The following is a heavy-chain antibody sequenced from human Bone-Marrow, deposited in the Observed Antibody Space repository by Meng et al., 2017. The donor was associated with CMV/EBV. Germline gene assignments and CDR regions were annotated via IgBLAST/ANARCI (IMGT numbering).Heavy chain of an antibody. J-gene: IGHJ6*02. CDR1: GFTFSSYS. Sequence: GESLKISCAASGFTFSSYSMNWVRQAPGKGLEWVSSISSSSSYIYYAASVKGRFTISRDNAKNSLYLQMNSLRAEDTAVYYCARDLVVGLGSSQDKSYYYYGMDVWGQGTTVTVSS. CDR3: ARDLVVGLGSSQDKSYYYYGMDV. D-gene: IGHD6-13*01. CDR2: ISSSSSYI. V-gene: IGHV3-21*01.